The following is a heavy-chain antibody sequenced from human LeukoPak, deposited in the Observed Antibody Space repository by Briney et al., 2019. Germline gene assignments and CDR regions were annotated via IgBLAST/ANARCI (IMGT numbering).Heavy chain of an antibody. J-gene: IGHJ3*02. Sequence: GGSLRLSCAASGFTFSSYWMHWVRQAPGKGPVWVSRIKGDGSTATYADSVEGRFIISRDNAKNTVYLQMNSLRAEDTAVYYCARIGSGTYSDAFDIWGQGTMVTVSS. D-gene: IGHD1-26*01. CDR2: IKGDGSTA. CDR1: GFTFSSYW. V-gene: IGHV3-74*01. CDR3: ARIGSGTYSDAFDI.